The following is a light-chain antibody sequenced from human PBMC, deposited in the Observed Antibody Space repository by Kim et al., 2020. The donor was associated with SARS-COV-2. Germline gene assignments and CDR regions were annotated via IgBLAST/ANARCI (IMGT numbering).Light chain of an antibody. Sequence: QSALTQPASVSGSPGQSITISCTGTSYDVGSYNLVSWYQQHPGNAPKLMIYEISKRPSGVSNRFSGSRSGNTASLTISGLRAEDEADYYCCSYAGSNTLFGGGTKVTVL. J-gene: IGLJ2*01. CDR1: SYDVGSYNL. V-gene: IGLV2-23*02. CDR2: EIS. CDR3: CSYAGSNTL.